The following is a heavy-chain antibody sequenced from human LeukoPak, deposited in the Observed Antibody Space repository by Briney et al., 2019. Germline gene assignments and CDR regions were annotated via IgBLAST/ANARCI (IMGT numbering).Heavy chain of an antibody. CDR1: GFTFSIYG. CDR3: ARDRSAYCGGDCYASAYNI. J-gene: IGHJ3*02. V-gene: IGHV3-33*01. CDR2: IWYNGNDK. Sequence: GRSLRLSCAASGFTFSIYGMNWVRQAPGKGLEWVAVIWYNGNDKYYADSVKGRFTISRDNSKDTLYLQMNSLRAEDTAVYYCARDRSAYCGGDCYASAYNIWGQGTVVTVSS. D-gene: IGHD2-21*02.